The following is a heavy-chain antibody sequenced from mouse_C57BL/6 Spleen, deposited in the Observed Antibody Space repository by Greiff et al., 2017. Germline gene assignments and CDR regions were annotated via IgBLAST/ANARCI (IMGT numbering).Heavy chain of an antibody. J-gene: IGHJ3*01. V-gene: IGHV14-2*01. D-gene: IGHD2-4*01. CDR1: GFNITDYY. CDR3: ASHYYDYLFAY. Sequence: VQLQQPGAELVKPGASVKLSCTASGFNITDYYMHWVKQRTEQGLEWIGRIDPEDGETKYAPKFQGKATITADTSSNTAYLQLSSLTSEDTAVYYCASHYYDYLFAYWGQGTLVTVSA. CDR2: IDPEDGET.